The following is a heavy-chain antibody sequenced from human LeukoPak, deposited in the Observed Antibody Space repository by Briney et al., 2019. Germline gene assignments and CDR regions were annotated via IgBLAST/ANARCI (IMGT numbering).Heavy chain of an antibody. J-gene: IGHJ4*02. CDR2: IYTSGST. CDR3: ARDSGYYFDY. V-gene: IGHV4-61*02. Sequence: TLSLTCSVSGGSISNDNYYWGWIRQPAGKGLEWIGRIYTSGSTNYNPSLKSRVTISVDTSKNQFSLKLTSVTAADTAVYYCARDSGYYFDYWGQGTVVTVSS. CDR1: GGSISNDNYY.